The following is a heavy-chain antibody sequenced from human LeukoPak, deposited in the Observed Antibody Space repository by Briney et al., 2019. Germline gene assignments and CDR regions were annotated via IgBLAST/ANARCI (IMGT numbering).Heavy chain of an antibody. CDR1: GFTFSSYG. J-gene: IGHJ3*01. CDR3: ARWGSCSSASCQAGAFDA. D-gene: IGHD2-2*01. CDR2: ISYDGSNK. V-gene: IGHV3-30*03. Sequence: PGRSLRLSCAASGFTFSSYGMHWVRQAPGKGLEWVAVISYDGSNKYYADSVRGRFTISRDNSRNTLYLQMDNLRAEDTAVYYCARWGSCSSASCQAGAFDAWGQGTLVTVSS.